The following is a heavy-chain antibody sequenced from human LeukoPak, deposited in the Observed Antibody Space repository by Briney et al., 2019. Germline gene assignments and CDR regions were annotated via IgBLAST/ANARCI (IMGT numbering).Heavy chain of an antibody. J-gene: IGHJ6*02. Sequence: SETLSLTCTVAGRSIRSDVHYWDWIRPAPGKGLVCFGSLLYNGNTWYNPSLESRVTISVDTSENQFSLRLTSVNAADTALYFCARRGSGNGGTYAGMDVWGPGTSVTVSS. CDR3: ARRGSGNGGTYAGMDV. D-gene: IGHD1-26*01. CDR2: LLYNGNT. V-gene: IGHV4-39*01. CDR1: GRSIRSDVHY.